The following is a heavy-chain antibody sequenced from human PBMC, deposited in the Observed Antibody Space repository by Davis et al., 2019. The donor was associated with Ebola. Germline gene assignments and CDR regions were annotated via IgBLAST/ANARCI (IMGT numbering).Heavy chain of an antibody. CDR3: ARGWGLAYGGTSGFGN. CDR2: IIPISKKA. J-gene: IGHJ4*02. D-gene: IGHD4-23*01. Sequence: SVKVSCKASGYTFTDYYIHWVRQAPGQGLEWMGGIIPISKKANYAQKFQGRVTITADKSTSTAYMELSSLRSDDTAVYYCARGWGLAYGGTSGFGNWGQGTLVSVTS. CDR1: GYTFTDYY. V-gene: IGHV1-69*06.